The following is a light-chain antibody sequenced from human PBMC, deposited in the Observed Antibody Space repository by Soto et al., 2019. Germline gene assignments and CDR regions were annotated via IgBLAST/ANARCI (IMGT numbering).Light chain of an antibody. Sequence: DSQISQSPSSLSASVGDRVTITCRASQGLSNYLAWYQQKPGKVPNLLIYAASTLQSGVPSRFSGSGSGTDFTLTISSLQPEDVATYYCQKYNSARWTLGQGTKVDIK. CDR1: QGLSNY. V-gene: IGKV1-27*01. CDR2: AAS. J-gene: IGKJ1*01. CDR3: QKYNSARWT.